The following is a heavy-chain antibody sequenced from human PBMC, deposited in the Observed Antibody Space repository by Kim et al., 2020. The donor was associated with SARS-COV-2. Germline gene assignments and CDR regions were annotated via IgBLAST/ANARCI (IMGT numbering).Heavy chain of an antibody. Sequence: GGSLRLSCAASGFTFDDYAMHWVRQAPGKGLEWVSLISWDGGSTYYADSVKGRFTISRDNSKNSLYLQMNSLRAEDTALYYCAKDISGVAVAGPGYYYGMDVWGQGTTVTVSS. CDR1: GFTFDDYA. D-gene: IGHD6-19*01. CDR2: ISWDGGST. V-gene: IGHV3-43D*03. J-gene: IGHJ6*02. CDR3: AKDISGVAVAGPGYYYGMDV.